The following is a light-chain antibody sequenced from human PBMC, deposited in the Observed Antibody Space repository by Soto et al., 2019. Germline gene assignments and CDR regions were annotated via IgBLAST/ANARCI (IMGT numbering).Light chain of an antibody. CDR3: QQYKDWPPLT. CDR1: HRVRSN. J-gene: IGKJ4*01. Sequence: ETVMTQSPVTLSLSPGDRATLSCSASHRVRSNLAWYQQKPGQPPRRLLYAASTRATGIAGRFSGSGSGTEYTRTISSLQSEDSAGNYCQQYKDWPPLTFGGGTKVAIK. CDR2: AAS. V-gene: IGKV3-15*01.